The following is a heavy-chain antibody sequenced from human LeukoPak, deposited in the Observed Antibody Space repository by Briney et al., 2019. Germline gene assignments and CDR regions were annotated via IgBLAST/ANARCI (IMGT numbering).Heavy chain of an antibody. D-gene: IGHD3-3*01. Sequence: SETLSLTCTVSGGSISSYYWRWIRQPPGKGLEWIGYIYYSGSTNYNPSLKSRVTISVDTSKNQFSLKLSSVTAADTAVYYCARSGFWSGYYSIDYWGQGTLVTVSS. V-gene: IGHV4-59*01. CDR2: IYYSGST. CDR3: ARSGFWSGYYSIDY. J-gene: IGHJ4*02. CDR1: GGSISSYY.